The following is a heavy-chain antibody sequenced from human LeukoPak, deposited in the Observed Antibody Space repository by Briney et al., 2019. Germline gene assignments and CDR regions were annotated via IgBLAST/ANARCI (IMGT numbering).Heavy chain of an antibody. CDR1: GYTFTSYG. CDR3: AKDFDYYDSSGYPTYYFDY. CDR2: ISAYNGNT. J-gene: IGHJ4*02. D-gene: IGHD3-22*01. V-gene: IGHV1-18*01. Sequence: ASVKVSCKASGYTFTSYGISWVRQAPGQGLEWMGWISAYNGNTNYAQKLQGRVTMTTDTSTSTAYMELRSLRSDDTAVYYCAKDFDYYDSSGYPTYYFDYWGQGTLVTVSS.